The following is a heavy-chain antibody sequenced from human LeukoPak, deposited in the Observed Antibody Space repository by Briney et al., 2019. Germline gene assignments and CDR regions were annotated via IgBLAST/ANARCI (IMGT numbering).Heavy chain of an antibody. J-gene: IGHJ4*02. V-gene: IGHV3-23*01. CDR2: ISGSGGST. CDR3: AREGGRDYYYDSSGYSPGDY. CDR1: GFTFSSYA. D-gene: IGHD3-22*01. Sequence: GGSLRLSCAASGFTFSSYAMSWVRQAPGKGLEWVSAISGSGGSTYYADSVKGRFTISRDNSKNTLYLQMNSLRAEDTAVYYCAREGGRDYYYDSSGYSPGDYWGQGTLVTVSS.